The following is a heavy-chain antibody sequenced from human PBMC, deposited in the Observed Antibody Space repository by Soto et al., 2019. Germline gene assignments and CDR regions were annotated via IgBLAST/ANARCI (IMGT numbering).Heavy chain of an antibody. CDR3: AGHYSSSLSKNWFDP. Sequence: SETLSLTCAVSGGSISSGGYSWSWIRQPPGKGLEWIGYIYHSGSTYYNPSLKSRVTISVDRSKNQFSLKLSSVTAADTAVYYCAGHYSSSLSKNWFDPWGQGTLVTVPS. V-gene: IGHV4-30-2*01. CDR2: IYHSGST. J-gene: IGHJ5*02. CDR1: GGSISSGGYS. D-gene: IGHD6-13*01.